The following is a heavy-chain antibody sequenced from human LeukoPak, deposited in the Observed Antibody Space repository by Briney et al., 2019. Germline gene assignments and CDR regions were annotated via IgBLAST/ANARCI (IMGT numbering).Heavy chain of an antibody. CDR2: IGIGGTT. V-gene: IGHV3-23*01. D-gene: IGHD4-11*01. CDR3: AKEPTGYFDY. CDR1: GFTFSSYA. Sequence: GGSLRLSCAASGFTFSSYAMSWVRQAPGKGLEWVSAIGIGGTTYYADSVKGRFTISRDNSKNTLYLQMNSLRAEDTAVYYCAKEPTGYFDYWGRGTLVTVSS. J-gene: IGHJ4*02.